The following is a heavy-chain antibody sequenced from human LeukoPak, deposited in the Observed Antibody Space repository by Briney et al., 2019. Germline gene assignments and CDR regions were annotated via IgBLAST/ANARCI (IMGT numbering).Heavy chain of an antibody. CDR1: GYSFTNYW. Sequence: GESLKIYCKGSGYSFTNYWIAWVRQMPGQGLEWMGIIYPGDSDTSYSSSFQVQVTMSADQSISTAYLQWSSLKASDTAMYYCASQYYDHSGYYYPWGQGTLVTVSS. CDR2: IYPGDSDT. J-gene: IGHJ5*02. D-gene: IGHD3-22*01. V-gene: IGHV5-51*01. CDR3: ASQYYDHSGYYYP.